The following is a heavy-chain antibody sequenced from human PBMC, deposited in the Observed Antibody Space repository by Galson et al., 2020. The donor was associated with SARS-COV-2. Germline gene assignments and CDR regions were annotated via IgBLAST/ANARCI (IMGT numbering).Heavy chain of an antibody. CDR1: GDSIYNDHY. CDR2: VFHSGST. CDR3: ARGGYCRSTSCYLRFDY. V-gene: IGHV4-38-2*02. Sequence: SETLSLTCTVSGDSIYNDHYWGWIRQPPGKGLEWIGNVFHSGSTYYNPSLKSRVTISVDTSKNQFSLKLNSVTAADTAVYFCARGGYCRSTSCYLRFDYWGQGNLVTVSS. J-gene: IGHJ4*02. D-gene: IGHD2-2*01.